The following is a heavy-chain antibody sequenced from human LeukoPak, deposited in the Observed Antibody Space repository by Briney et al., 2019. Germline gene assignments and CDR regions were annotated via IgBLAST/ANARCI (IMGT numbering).Heavy chain of an antibody. J-gene: IGHJ6*02. Sequence: ASVKVSCKASGYTFTSYGISWVRQAPGQGLEWMGGIIAYYGSTNYAQTLPGRVTMTTDKSTSTAYMELRRLRSDDTGVYYCAREQIPVRYGSGSRAAYYYYGMDVWGQGTKVTVS. CDR3: AREQIPVRYGSGSRAAYYYYGMDV. CDR2: IIAYYGST. D-gene: IGHD3-10*01. V-gene: IGHV1-18*01. CDR1: GYTFTSYG.